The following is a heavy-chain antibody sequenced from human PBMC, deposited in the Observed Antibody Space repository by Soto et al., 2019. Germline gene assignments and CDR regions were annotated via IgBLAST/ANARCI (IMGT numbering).Heavy chain of an antibody. CDR3: ARHVAGSFDY. CDR1: GGSISSDY. CDR2: IYYSGST. J-gene: IGHJ4*02. D-gene: IGHD6-19*01. V-gene: IGHV4-59*08. Sequence: SETLSLTCTVSGGSISSDYWSWIRQPPGKGLEWIGYIYYSGSTNYNPSLKSRVTISVDTSKNQFSLKLSSVTAADTAVYYCARHVAGSFDYWGQGTLVTVSS.